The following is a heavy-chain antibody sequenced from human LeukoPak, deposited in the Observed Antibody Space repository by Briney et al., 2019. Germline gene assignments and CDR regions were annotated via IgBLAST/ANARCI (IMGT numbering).Heavy chain of an antibody. Sequence: GGSLRLSCTASGFTFSNFWMGWVRQAPGKGLEWVANIKQDETEKFYLGSVKGRFTISRDNAKNSLYLQMNSLRAEDTALYYCAKLSYYSGYVYWGQGTLVTVSS. CDR2: IKQDETEK. CDR3: AKLSYYSGYVY. J-gene: IGHJ4*02. CDR1: GFTFSNFW. V-gene: IGHV3-7*03. D-gene: IGHD5-12*01.